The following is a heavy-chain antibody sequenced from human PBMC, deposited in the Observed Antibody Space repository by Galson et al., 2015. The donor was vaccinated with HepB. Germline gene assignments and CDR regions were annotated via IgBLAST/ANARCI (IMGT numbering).Heavy chain of an antibody. CDR3: AREGRKVDYLPSFDY. J-gene: IGHJ4*02. V-gene: IGHV3-11*01. D-gene: IGHD4-11*01. CDR1: GFTFSDYY. CDR2: ISSSGSTI. Sequence: SLRLSCAASGFTFSDYYMSWIRQAPGKGLEWVSYISSSGSTIYYADSVKGRFTISRDNAKNSLYLQMNSLRAEDTAVYYCAREGRKVDYLPSFDYWGQGTLVTVSS.